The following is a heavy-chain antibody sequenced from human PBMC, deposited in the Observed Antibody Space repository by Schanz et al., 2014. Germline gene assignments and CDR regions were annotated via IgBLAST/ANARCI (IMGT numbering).Heavy chain of an antibody. CDR3: ARDRRNADLDY. CDR2: IGTSGGT. D-gene: IGHD1-1*01. Sequence: EVQLVESGGGLVQPGGSLRLSCAASGFSVGNKYMNWVRQAPGKGLEWVSTIGTSGGTNYAESVKGRFTISRDNSKNTLFLQMNSLRAEDTALYYCARDRRNADLDYWGQGTLVTVSS. J-gene: IGHJ4*02. V-gene: IGHV3-66*01. CDR1: GFSVGNKY.